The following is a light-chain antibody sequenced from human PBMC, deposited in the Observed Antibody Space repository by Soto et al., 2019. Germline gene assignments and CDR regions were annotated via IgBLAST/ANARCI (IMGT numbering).Light chain of an antibody. CDR3: SSYTPTDTLS. CDR2: RNN. Sequence: QSVLTQPPSASGTPGQRVNISCSGSSSNIGSNYVYWYRQFPGTAPKLLIQRNNQRPSGVPARFSGSKSGTSASLAISGLRSEDEADYYCSSYTPTDTLSFGGGTQLTVL. J-gene: IGLJ2*01. CDR1: SSNIGSNY. V-gene: IGLV1-47*01.